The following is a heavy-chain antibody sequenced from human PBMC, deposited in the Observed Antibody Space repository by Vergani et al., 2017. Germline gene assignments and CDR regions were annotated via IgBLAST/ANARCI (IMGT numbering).Heavy chain of an antibody. CDR3: ASREVATMMVIDD. D-gene: IGHD5-12*01. Sequence: EVQLVESGGGLVQPGGSLRLSCAASGFTFSSYSMNWVRQAPGKGLEWVSYISSSSSTIYYADSVKGRFTISRDNAKNSLYLQLNSLRAEDTAVYYCASREVATMMVIDDWGQGTLLTVSS. CDR1: GFTFSSYS. J-gene: IGHJ4*02. V-gene: IGHV3-48*01. CDR2: ISSSSSTI.